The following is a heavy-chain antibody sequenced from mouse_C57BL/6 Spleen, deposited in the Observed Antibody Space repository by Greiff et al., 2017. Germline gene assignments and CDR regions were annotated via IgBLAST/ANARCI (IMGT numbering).Heavy chain of an antibody. CDR2: IYPGDGDT. D-gene: IGHD2-5*01. V-gene: IGHV1-80*01. CDR3: ARGGYINYYFDY. J-gene: IGHJ2*01. CDR1: GYAFSSYW. Sequence: QVQLQQSGAELVKPGASVKISCKASGYAFSSYWMNWVKQRPGKGLEWIGQIYPGDGDTNYNGKFKGKATLTADKSSSTAYMQLSSLTSEDSAVYFCARGGYINYYFDYWGQGTTLTVSS.